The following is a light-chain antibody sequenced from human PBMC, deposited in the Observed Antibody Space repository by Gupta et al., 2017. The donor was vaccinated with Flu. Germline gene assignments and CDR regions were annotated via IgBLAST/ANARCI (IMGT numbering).Light chain of an antibody. CDR2: GTS. J-gene: IGKJ2*03. V-gene: IGKV3-20*01. Sequence: TLSLSPGERATLPCRASQTISTTYLAWYQQKPGQAPRLLIYGTSSRATGIPDRFSGGGSGTDFTLTISRREPEDFAVYYCQQYDNSAGYSFGQGTKVEIK. CDR1: QTISTTY. CDR3: QQYDNSAGYS.